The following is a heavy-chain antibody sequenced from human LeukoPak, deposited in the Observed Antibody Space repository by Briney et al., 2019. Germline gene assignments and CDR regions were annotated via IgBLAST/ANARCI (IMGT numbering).Heavy chain of an antibody. CDR1: GFTFDDYA. CDR2: ISWNSGSI. CDR3: AKATMVNYYFDY. J-gene: IGHJ4*02. V-gene: IGHV3-9*01. D-gene: IGHD5-18*01. Sequence: GGSLRLSCAASGFTFDDYAMHWVRQAPGKGLEWVSGISWNSGSIGYADSVKGRFTISRDNAKNSLYLQMNSLRAEDTALYYCAKATMVNYYFDYWGQGTLVTVSS.